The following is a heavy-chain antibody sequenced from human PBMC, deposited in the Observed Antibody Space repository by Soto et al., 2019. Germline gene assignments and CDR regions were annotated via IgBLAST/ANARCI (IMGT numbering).Heavy chain of an antibody. CDR1: GFTFSSYG. V-gene: IGHV3-33*01. D-gene: IGHD3-3*01. J-gene: IGHJ6*02. CDR2: IWYDGSNK. Sequence: QVQLVESGGGVVQPGRSLRLSCAASGFTFSSYGMHWVRQAPGKGLEWVAVIWYDGSNKYYADSVKGRFTISRDNSKSTLYLQMNSLRAEDTAVYYCAREIALFWNQGGMDVGGQGTTVTVSS. CDR3: AREIALFWNQGGMDV.